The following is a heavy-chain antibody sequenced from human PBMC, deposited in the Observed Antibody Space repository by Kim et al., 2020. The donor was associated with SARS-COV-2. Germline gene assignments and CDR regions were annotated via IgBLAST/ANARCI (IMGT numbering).Heavy chain of an antibody. Sequence: ADPVKGRVTTSRDNAKNALYLQMNSRRAEDTALYYCAQDGGSGYEYYFDYWGQGTLVTVSS. D-gene: IGHD5-12*01. V-gene: IGHV3-9*01. CDR3: AQDGGSGYEYYFDY. J-gene: IGHJ4*02.